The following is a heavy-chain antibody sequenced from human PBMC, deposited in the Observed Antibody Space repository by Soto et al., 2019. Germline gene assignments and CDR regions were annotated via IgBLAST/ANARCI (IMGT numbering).Heavy chain of an antibody. CDR3: ARAAYSSSSNYCFYGMDV. D-gene: IGHD6-6*01. J-gene: IGHJ6*02. CDR1: GGTFSSYA. Sequence: ASVKVPCKASGGTFSSYAMSWVRQAPGQGLEWMGGIIPIFGTANYAQKFQGRVTITADESTSTAYMELSSLRSEDTAVYYCARAAYSSSSNYCFYGMDVWGQGTPLTVSS. V-gene: IGHV1-69*13. CDR2: IIPIFGTA.